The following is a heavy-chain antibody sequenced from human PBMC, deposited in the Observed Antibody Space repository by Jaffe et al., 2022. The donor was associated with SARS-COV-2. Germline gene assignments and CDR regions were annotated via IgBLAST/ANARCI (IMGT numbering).Heavy chain of an antibody. Sequence: QGQLVQSGAEVKRPGASVRISCKASGYTFASNAIQWVRQAPGQRLEWLGWINGGNGLIEYSQKFLGRVTLTRDTSASTAYMDMNSLTSEDTAVYFCARGAWLTNPRYYYYGMDLWGQGTTVTVSS. D-gene: IGHD6-19*01. V-gene: IGHV1-3*01. J-gene: IGHJ6*02. CDR2: INGGNGLI. CDR1: GYTFASNA. CDR3: ARGAWLTNPRYYYYGMDL.